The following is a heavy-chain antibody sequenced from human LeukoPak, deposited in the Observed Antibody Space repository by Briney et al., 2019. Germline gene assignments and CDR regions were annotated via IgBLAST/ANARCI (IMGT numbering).Heavy chain of an antibody. Sequence: SSETLSLTCIVSGGSISSSSYYWGWIRQPPGKGLGWIGTIYYSGSTNYNPSLKSRVTISLDTSKNQFSLKLSSVTAADTAVYYCARGPGSSSWQDDYWGQGTLVTVSS. V-gene: IGHV4-39*07. CDR1: GGSISSSSYY. J-gene: IGHJ4*02. CDR2: IYYSGST. CDR3: ARGPGSSSWQDDY. D-gene: IGHD6-13*01.